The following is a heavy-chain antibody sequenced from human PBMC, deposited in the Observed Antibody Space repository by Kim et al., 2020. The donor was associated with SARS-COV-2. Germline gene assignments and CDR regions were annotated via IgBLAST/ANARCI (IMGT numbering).Heavy chain of an antibody. V-gene: IGHV1-3*01. CDR3: ARGSAAAGTWPFDY. Sequence: SQKFQGRVTITRDTSASIAYMELSSLRSEDTSLYYCARGSAAAGTWPFDYWGQGTLVTVSS. J-gene: IGHJ4*02. D-gene: IGHD6-13*01.